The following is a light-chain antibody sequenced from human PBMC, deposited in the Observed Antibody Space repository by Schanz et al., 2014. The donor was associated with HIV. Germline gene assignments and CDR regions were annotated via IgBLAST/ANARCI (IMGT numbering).Light chain of an antibody. V-gene: IGKV3-20*01. CDR3: QHYGGPYT. J-gene: IGKJ2*01. CDR1: Q. CDR2: GAS. Sequence: EIVLTQSPGTLSLSPGERATVSCRASQKPGQAPRLLIYGASNRATGIPDRFGGSGSGTDFTLTISRLEPEDFAVYYCQHYGGPYTFGQGTKLEIK.